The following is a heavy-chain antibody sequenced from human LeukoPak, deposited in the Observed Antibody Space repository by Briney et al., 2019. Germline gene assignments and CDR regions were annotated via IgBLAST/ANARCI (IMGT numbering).Heavy chain of an antibody. D-gene: IGHD3-22*01. J-gene: IGHJ4*02. CDR1: GFTFSSYA. CDR3: ARERGYYDSSGYYDGGFDY. Sequence: GGSLRLSCAASGFTFSSYAMHWVRQAPGKGLEWVAVISYGGSNKYYADSVKGRFTISRDNSKNTLYLQMNSLRAEDTAVYYCARERGYYDSSGYYDGGFDYWGQGTLVTVSS. CDR2: ISYGGSNK. V-gene: IGHV3-30*04.